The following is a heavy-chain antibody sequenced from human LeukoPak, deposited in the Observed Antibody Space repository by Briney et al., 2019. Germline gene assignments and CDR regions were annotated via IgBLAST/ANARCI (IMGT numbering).Heavy chain of an antibody. D-gene: IGHD5/OR15-5a*01. V-gene: IGHV3-23*01. CDR2: ISGSGGST. J-gene: IGHJ4*02. CDR3: ATNLRKGFHY. CDR1: GFTFSSYA. Sequence: GGSLRLSCAASGFTFSSYAMSWVRQAPGKGLEWVSAISGSGGSTYYADSVQGRFSISRDNSKNTVYLQMNSLRAEDTAIYYCATNLRKGFHYWGQGTLVTVSS.